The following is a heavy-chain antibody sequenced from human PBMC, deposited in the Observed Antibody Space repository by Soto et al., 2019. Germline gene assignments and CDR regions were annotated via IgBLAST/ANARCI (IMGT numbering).Heavy chain of an antibody. V-gene: IGHV4-39*01. CDR1: GGSISSSSYY. Sequence: QLQLQESGPGLVKPSETLSLTCTVSGGSISSSSYYWGWIRQPPGKGLEWIGSIYYSGSTYYNPSLKSRVTISVDTSKNQFSLKLSSVTAADTAVYYCARHLTVVTGGNFQHWGQGTLVTVSS. J-gene: IGHJ1*01. CDR3: ARHLTVVTGGNFQH. CDR2: IYYSGST. D-gene: IGHD7-27*01.